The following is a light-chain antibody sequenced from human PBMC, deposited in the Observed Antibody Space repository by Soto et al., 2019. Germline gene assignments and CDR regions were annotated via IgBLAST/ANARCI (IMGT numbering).Light chain of an antibody. CDR3: QKYNSAPPLT. CDR2: AAS. CDR1: QGISNY. Sequence: DIQMTQSPSSLSASVGDRVTITCRASQGISNYLAWYQQKPGKVPKLLIYAASALQSGGPISVQWQWIWDRFHSHHQQPAAEDVATYYCQKYNSAPPLTFGGGTKVEIK. V-gene: IGKV1-27*01. J-gene: IGKJ4*01.